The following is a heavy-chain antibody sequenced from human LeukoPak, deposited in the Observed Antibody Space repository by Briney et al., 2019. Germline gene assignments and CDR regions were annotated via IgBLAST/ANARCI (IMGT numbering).Heavy chain of an antibody. J-gene: IGHJ4*02. Sequence: PSETLSLTCTVSGASVSSGAYYWSWVRQPPGKGLEWIGYMYYRGSTNYNPSLKSRVIISVDAFKNQFSLKLSSVTSADTAVYYCARFPSGIAVAGHNDYWGQGTLVTVSS. V-gene: IGHV4-61*08. CDR1: GASVSSGAYY. CDR2: MYYRGST. CDR3: ARFPSGIAVAGHNDY. D-gene: IGHD6-19*01.